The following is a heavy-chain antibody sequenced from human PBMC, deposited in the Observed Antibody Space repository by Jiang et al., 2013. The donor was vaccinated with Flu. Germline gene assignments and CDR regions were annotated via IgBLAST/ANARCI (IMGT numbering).Heavy chain of an antibody. Sequence: APGQGLEWMGWISAYNGNTNYAQKLQGRVTMTTDTSTSTAYMELRSLRSDDTAVYYCASGTGSVNLKGHSSGYYYGHYGMDVWGQGTTVTVSS. CDR2: ISAYNGNT. J-gene: IGHJ6*02. V-gene: IGHV1-18*01. D-gene: IGHD3-22*01. CDR3: ASGTGSVNLKGHSSGYYYGHYGMDV.